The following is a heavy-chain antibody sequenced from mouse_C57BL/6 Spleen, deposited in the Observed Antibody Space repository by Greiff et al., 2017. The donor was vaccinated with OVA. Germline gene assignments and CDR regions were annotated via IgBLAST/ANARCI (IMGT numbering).Heavy chain of an antibody. CDR1: GFTFSDYG. Sequence: EVKLMESGGGLVKPGGSLKLSCAASGFTFSDYGMHWVRQAPEKGLEWVAYISSGSSTIYYADTVKGRFTISRDNAKNTLFLQMTSLRSEDTAMYYCARSRDGYRFAYWGQGTLVTVSA. CDR3: ARSRDGYRFAY. V-gene: IGHV5-17*01. J-gene: IGHJ3*01. CDR2: ISSGSSTI. D-gene: IGHD2-3*01.